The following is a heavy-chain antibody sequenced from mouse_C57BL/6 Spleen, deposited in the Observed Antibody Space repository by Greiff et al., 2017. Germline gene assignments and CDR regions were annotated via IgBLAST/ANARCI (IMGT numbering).Heavy chain of an antibody. Sequence: VQLQQSGPELVKPGASVKISCKASGYTFTDYYMNWVKQSHGKSLEWIGDINPNNGGTSYNQKFKGKATLTVDKSSSTAYMKLRSLTSEDSAFYYGARSGLGPYAMDYWGQGTSVTVSS. CDR2: INPNNGGT. CDR1: GYTFTDYY. J-gene: IGHJ4*01. V-gene: IGHV1-26*01. CDR3: ARSGLGPYAMDY. D-gene: IGHD4-1*01.